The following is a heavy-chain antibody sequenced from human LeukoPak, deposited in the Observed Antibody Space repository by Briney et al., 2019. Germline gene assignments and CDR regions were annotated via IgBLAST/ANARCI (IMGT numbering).Heavy chain of an antibody. J-gene: IGHJ5*02. Sequence: SVKVSCKASGGTFSSYAISLVRQAPGQGLEWMGGIIPILGTANYAQKFQGRVTITADKSTSTAYMELSSLRSEDTAVYYCARVVKERWFDPWGQGTLVTVSS. CDR1: GGTFSSYA. V-gene: IGHV1-69*10. D-gene: IGHD4-23*01. CDR2: IIPILGTA. CDR3: ARVVKERWFDP.